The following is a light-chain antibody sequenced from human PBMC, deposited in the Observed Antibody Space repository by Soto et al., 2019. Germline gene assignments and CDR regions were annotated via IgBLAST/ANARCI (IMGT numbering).Light chain of an antibody. CDR1: QTVGGNT. Sequence: EIVLTQSPGTLSLSPGERATLSCRASQTVGGNTLAWYQQKPGQAPRLVIYGASNRATGIPDRFSGSGSGTDFTLTVSRLEPEDFAVYYCQQYHWAPDTFGQGTRLEMK. CDR3: QQYHWAPDT. J-gene: IGKJ5*01. CDR2: GAS. V-gene: IGKV3-20*01.